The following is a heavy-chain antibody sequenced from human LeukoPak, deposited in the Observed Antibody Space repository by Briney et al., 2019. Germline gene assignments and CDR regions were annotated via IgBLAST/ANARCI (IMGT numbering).Heavy chain of an antibody. CDR1: GYPISSGYH. Sequence: SETLSLTCVVSGYPISSGYHWGWIRQPPGEGLEWIGSVYRSGGTYYNPSLKSRVTISVDTSKNQISLKVRSVTAADTAVYYCARENWVFDYWGQGILVTVSS. D-gene: IGHD7-27*01. CDR3: ARENWVFDY. J-gene: IGHJ4*02. V-gene: IGHV4-38-2*02. CDR2: VYRSGGT.